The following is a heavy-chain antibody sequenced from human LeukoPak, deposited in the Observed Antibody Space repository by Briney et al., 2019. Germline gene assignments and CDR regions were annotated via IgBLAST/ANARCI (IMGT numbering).Heavy chain of an antibody. V-gene: IGHV4-34*01. CDR1: GGSFSGYY. D-gene: IGHD2-2*01. J-gene: IGHJ4*02. CDR3: ARVPAATKTFDY. Sequence: SETLSLTCAVYGGSFSGYYWSWIRQPPGKGLEWIGEINHSGSTNYNPSLKSRVTISVDTSKNQFSLKLSSVTAADTAVYYCARVPAATKTFDYWGQGTLVTVSS. CDR2: INHSGST.